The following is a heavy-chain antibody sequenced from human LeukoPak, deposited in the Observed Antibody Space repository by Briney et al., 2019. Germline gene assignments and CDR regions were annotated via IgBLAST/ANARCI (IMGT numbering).Heavy chain of an antibody. CDR2: IWYDGSNK. J-gene: IGHJ6*02. V-gene: IGHV3-33*01. CDR1: GFTFSSYG. Sequence: GRSLRLSCAASGFTFSSYGMHWVRQAPGKGLEWVAVIWYDGSNKYYADSVKGRFTISRDNSKNTLYLQMNSLRAEDTAVYYCWSSFLALSGIGDCSGGSCPFDYYGMDVWGQGTTVTVSS. D-gene: IGHD2-15*01. CDR3: WSSFLALSGIGDCSGGSCPFDYYGMDV.